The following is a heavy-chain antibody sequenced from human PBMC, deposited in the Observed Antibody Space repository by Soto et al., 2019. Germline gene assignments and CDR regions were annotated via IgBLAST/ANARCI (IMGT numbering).Heavy chain of an antibody. CDR1: GGTFSSYA. V-gene: IGHV1-69*06. J-gene: IGHJ4*02. D-gene: IGHD6-6*01. Sequence: QVQLVQSGAEVKKPGSSVKVSCKASGGTFSSYAISWVRQAPGQGLEWMGGIIPIFGTANYAQQFQGRVTITADKSTSTAYMELSSLRSEDTAVYYCAGVNRPARLSQLDYWGQGTLVTVSS. CDR2: IIPIFGTA. CDR3: AGVNRPARLSQLDY.